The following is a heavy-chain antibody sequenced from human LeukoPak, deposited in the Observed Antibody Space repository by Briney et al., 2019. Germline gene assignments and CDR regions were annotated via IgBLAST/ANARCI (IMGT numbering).Heavy chain of an antibody. CDR1: GYTFTSYG. D-gene: IGHD2-15*01. J-gene: IGHJ6*02. CDR2: ISVYNGNT. Sequence: ASVKVSCKASGYTFTSYGISWVRQAPGQGLEWMGWISVYNGNTNYAQKLQGRVTMTTDTSTSTAYMELRSLRSDDTAVYYCARDPFSRGGSCYRPEVWGQGTTVTVSS. CDR3: ARDPFSRGGSCYRPEV. V-gene: IGHV1-18*01.